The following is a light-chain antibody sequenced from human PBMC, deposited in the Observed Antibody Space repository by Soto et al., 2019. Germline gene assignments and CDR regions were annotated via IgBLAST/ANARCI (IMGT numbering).Light chain of an antibody. CDR3: SSYAGSNNFVV. CDR1: SSDVGGYNY. Sequence: QSALTQPPSAAGSPGQSVTLSCTGTSSDVGGYNYVSWYQQHPGKAPKLMIFEVSERPSGVPDRFSGSKSGNTASLTVSGLQAEDEADYYCSSYAGSNNFVVFGGGTKVNVL. CDR2: EVS. J-gene: IGLJ2*01. V-gene: IGLV2-8*01.